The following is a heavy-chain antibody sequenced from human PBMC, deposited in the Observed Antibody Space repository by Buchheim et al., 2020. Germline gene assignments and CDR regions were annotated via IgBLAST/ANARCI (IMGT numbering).Heavy chain of an antibody. J-gene: IGHJ6*02. V-gene: IGHV3-7*03. Sequence: EVQLVESGGGLVQPGGSLRLSCAASGFTFSNYWMSWVRQAPGKGLEWVANIWQDGSEKYYVDSVKGRFTISRDNAKNSLYLQMNSLRAEDTAVYYCTRPGRRTDPFHGMDVWGQGTT. CDR1: GFTFSNYW. CDR3: TRPGRRTDPFHGMDV. CDR2: IWQDGSEK.